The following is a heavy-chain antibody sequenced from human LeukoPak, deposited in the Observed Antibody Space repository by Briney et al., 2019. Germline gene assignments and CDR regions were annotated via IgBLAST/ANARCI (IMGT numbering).Heavy chain of an antibody. D-gene: IGHD3-10*01. J-gene: IGHJ4*02. CDR3: ARGTSPLWFGEFLNY. V-gene: IGHV3-48*04. CDR2: ISSSSSTI. CDR1: GFTFSSYS. Sequence: TGGSLRLSRAASGFTFSSYSMNWVRQAPGKGLEWVSYISSSSSTIYYADSVKGRFTISRDNAKNSLYLQMNSLRAEDTAVYYCARGTSPLWFGEFLNYWGQGTLVTVSS.